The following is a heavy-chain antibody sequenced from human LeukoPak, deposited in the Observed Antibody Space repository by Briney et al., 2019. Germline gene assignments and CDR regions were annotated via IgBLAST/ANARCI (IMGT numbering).Heavy chain of an antibody. CDR3: AKEVAGDYYGMDV. CDR1: GYTFTSYG. J-gene: IGHJ6*02. Sequence: GASVKVSCKASGYTFTSYGISWVRQAPGQGLEWMGGIIPIFGTANYAQKFQGRVTITADESTSTAYMELSSLRSEDTAVYYCAKEVAGDYYGMDVWGQGTTVTVSS. CDR2: IIPIFGTA. V-gene: IGHV1-69*13. D-gene: IGHD6-19*01.